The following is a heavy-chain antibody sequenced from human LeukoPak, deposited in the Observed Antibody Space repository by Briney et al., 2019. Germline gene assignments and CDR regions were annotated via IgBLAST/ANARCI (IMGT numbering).Heavy chain of an antibody. CDR1: GFTFSSYA. Sequence: GGSLRLSCAASGFTFSSYAMHWVRQAPGKGLEWVAVISYDGSNKYYADSVKGRFTISRDNSKNTLYLQMNSLRAEDTAVYYCAKDLREVGGSYWRGDFDYWGQGTLVTVSS. V-gene: IGHV3-30-3*01. CDR2: ISYDGSNK. CDR3: AKDLREVGGSYWRGDFDY. J-gene: IGHJ4*02. D-gene: IGHD1-26*01.